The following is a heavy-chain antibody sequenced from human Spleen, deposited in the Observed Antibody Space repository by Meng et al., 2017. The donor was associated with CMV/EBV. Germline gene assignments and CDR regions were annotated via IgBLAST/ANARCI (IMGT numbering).Heavy chain of an antibody. CDR3: ARDSPSLYSSSPGIDF. Sequence: ASVKVSCKASGYTFIGYYMQWVRQAPGQGLEWMGWISVYTDNTSSAQKYQGRLTMTTDTSTSTAYMEVRSLRSDDTAVYYCARDSPSLYSSSPGIDFCGQGTLVTVSS. CDR1: GYTFIGYY. J-gene: IGHJ4*02. V-gene: IGHV1-18*04. CDR2: ISVYTDNT. D-gene: IGHD6-6*01.